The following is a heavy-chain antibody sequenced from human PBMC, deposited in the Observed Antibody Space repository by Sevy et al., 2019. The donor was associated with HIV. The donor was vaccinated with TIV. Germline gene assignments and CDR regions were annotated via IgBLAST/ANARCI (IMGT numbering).Heavy chain of an antibody. J-gene: IGHJ4*02. CDR1: GGSISSSSYY. CDR3: ARHYMAYGSGSYYIDY. D-gene: IGHD3-10*01. Sequence: SETLSLTCTVSGGSISSSSYYWGWIRQPPGKGLEWIGSIYYSGSTYYNPSLKSRVTISVDTSKNQFSLKLSSVTAAYTAVYYCARHYMAYGSGSYYIDYWGQRTLVTVSS. V-gene: IGHV4-39*01. CDR2: IYYSGST.